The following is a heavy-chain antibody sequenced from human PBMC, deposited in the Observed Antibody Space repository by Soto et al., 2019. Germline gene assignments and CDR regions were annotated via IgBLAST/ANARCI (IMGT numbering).Heavy chain of an antibody. CDR1: GYVFTGYG. V-gene: IGHV1-18*01. CDR2: ISAYNGNT. J-gene: IGHJ4*02. Sequence: QVQLVQSGAEVKKPGASVKVSCKASGYVFTGYGISWVRQAPGQGLEWMAWISAYNGNTNYAQKFQGRVPMTTDASTSTAYLELSSLRSDDTAVYYCARPSGDYGDYGLSLAYWGQGTLVTVSS. CDR3: ARPSGDYGDYGLSLAY. D-gene: IGHD4-17*01.